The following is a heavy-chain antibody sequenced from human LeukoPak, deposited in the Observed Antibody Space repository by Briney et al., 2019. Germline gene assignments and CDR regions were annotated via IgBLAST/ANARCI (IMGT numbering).Heavy chain of an antibody. CDR3: AKDTEEGPYDFWSDFDY. CDR2: IWYDGSNK. V-gene: IGHV3-33*06. CDR1: GFTFSSYG. D-gene: IGHD3-3*01. Sequence: GGSLRLSCAASGFTFSSYGMHWVRQAPGKGLEWVAVIWYDGSNKYYTDSVKGRFTISRDNSKNTLYLQMNSLRAEDTAAYYCAKDTEEGPYDFWSDFDYWGQGTLVTVSS. J-gene: IGHJ4*02.